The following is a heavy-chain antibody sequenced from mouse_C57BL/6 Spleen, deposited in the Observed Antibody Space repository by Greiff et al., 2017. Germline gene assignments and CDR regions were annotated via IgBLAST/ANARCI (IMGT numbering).Heavy chain of an antibody. J-gene: IGHJ4*01. CDR2: IYPGSGST. CDR1: GYTFTSYW. V-gene: IGHV1-55*01. CDR3: ARHGNYPHAVDY. D-gene: IGHD2-1*01. Sequence: VQLQQPGAELVKPGASVKMSCKASGYTFTSYWITWVKQRPGQGLEWIGDIYPGSGSTNYNEKFKSKATLTVDTSSSTAYMQLSSLTSEDTAVYYCARHGNYPHAVDYWGQGTSVTVSS.